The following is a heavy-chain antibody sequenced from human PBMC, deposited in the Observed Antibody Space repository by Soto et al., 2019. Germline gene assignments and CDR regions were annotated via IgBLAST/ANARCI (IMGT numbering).Heavy chain of an antibody. Sequence: QVQLVQSGAEVRKPGASVKVSCKASGYTFTTYGISWVRQAPGQGLEWMGWISPYNGNTNYAQKLQGRVTMTTDTSTSTAYMELRSLRSDDTAVYYCARGGSYYEDFSHGAVDIWGQGTMVTVSS. CDR3: ARGGSYYEDFSHGAVDI. J-gene: IGHJ3*02. D-gene: IGHD1-26*01. CDR2: ISPYNGNT. CDR1: GYTFTTYG. V-gene: IGHV1-18*01.